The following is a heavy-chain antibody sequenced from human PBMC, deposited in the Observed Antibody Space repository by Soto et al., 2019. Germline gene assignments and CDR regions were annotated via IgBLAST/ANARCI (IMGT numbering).Heavy chain of an antibody. J-gene: IGHJ5*02. CDR2: INSDGSST. V-gene: IGHV3-74*01. CDR1: GFTFSSYW. CDR3: ARGGLIDFWSGYYSWFDP. D-gene: IGHD3-3*01. Sequence: GGSLRLSCAASGFTFSSYWMHWVRQAPGKGLVWVSRINSDGSSTSYADSVKGRFTISRDNAKNTLYLQMNSLRAEDTAVYYCARGGLIDFWSGYYSWFDPWGQGTLVTVSS.